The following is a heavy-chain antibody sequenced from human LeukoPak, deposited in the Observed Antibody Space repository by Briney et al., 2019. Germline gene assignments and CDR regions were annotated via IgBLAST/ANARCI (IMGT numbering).Heavy chain of an antibody. CDR2: INHSGST. J-gene: IGHJ5*02. Sequence: PSETLSLTCAVYGGSFSGYYWSWIRQPPGKGLEWIGEINHSGSTNYNPSLKSRVTISVDTSKNQFSLKLSSVTAADTAVYYCARGYYDSGSFLFDPWGQGTLVTVSS. CDR3: ARGYYDSGSFLFDP. CDR1: GGSFSGYY. V-gene: IGHV4-34*01. D-gene: IGHD3-10*01.